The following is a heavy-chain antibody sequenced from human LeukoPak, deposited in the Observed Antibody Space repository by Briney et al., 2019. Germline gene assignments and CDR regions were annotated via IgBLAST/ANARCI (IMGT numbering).Heavy chain of an antibody. Sequence: ASVKVSCKASGYTFTSYGISWVRQAPGQGLEWMGWISAYNGNTNYAQKLQGRVTMTTDTSTSTAYMELRSLRSDDTAVYYCASRASQDYYDSSGYYTDYWGQGTLVTVSS. V-gene: IGHV1-18*01. CDR3: ASRASQDYYDSSGYYTDY. CDR2: ISAYNGNT. J-gene: IGHJ4*02. D-gene: IGHD3-22*01. CDR1: GYTFTSYG.